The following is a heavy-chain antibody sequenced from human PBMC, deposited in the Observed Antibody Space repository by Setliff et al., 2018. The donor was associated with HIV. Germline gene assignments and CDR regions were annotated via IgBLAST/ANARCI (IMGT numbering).Heavy chain of an antibody. CDR1: GGSISSGGYY. Sequence: SETLSLTCTVSGGSISSGGYYWSWIRQHPGKGLEWIGYIYYSGSTYYNPSLKSRVNISVDTSKNQFSLKLSSVTAADTAVYYCARVTYYDSSGYLLPFDYWGQGTLVTVSS. D-gene: IGHD3-22*01. CDR3: ARVTYYDSSGYLLPFDY. V-gene: IGHV4-31*03. J-gene: IGHJ4*02. CDR2: IYYSGST.